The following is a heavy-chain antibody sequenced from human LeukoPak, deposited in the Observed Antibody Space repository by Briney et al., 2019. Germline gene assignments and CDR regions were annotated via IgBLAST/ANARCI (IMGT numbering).Heavy chain of an antibody. J-gene: IGHJ4*02. D-gene: IGHD6-13*01. CDR1: GFTFSSYG. Sequence: GGSLRLSCAASGFTFSSYGMHWVRQAPGKGLEWVAVISYDGSNKYYADSVKGRFTISRDNSKNTLYLQMNSLRAEDTAVYYCAKDRGTGLDSTLYSSSWYGVYWGQGTLVTVSS. CDR2: ISYDGSNK. V-gene: IGHV3-30*18. CDR3: AKDRGTGLDSTLYSSSWYGVY.